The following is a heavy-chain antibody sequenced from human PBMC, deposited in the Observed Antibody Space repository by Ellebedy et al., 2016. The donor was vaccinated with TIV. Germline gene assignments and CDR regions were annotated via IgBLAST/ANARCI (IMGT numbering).Heavy chain of an antibody. CDR1: GFTFSNYW. CDR2: IKQDGSEK. J-gene: IGHJ4*02. CDR3: ARPRGGGQFED. D-gene: IGHD3-10*01. V-gene: IGHV3-7*01. Sequence: GGSLRLXXAASGFTFSNYWVNWIRQAPGKGLEWVAIIKQDGSEKYYADSVKGRFSVSRDNTKNSLYLQMNSLRAEDTAVYYCARPRGGGQFEDWGQGTLVTVSS.